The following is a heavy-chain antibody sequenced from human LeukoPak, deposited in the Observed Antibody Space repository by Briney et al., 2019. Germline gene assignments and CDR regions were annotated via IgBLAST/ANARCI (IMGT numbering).Heavy chain of an antibody. D-gene: IGHD5-12*01. J-gene: IGHJ4*02. V-gene: IGHV5-51*01. Sequence: GGSLKISFKGSGYSFTNYWIGWVRQMPGKSQEWVGIIYPGDSDTRYSPSFQGQVTISADKPISTAYLQWSSLKASDTAMYYCARRRGYGGYDWDYWGQGTLVTVSS. CDR2: IYPGDSDT. CDR3: ARRRGYGGYDWDY. CDR1: GYSFTNYW.